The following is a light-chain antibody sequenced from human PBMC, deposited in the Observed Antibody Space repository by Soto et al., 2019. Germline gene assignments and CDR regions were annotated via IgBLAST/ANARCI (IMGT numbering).Light chain of an antibody. CDR3: QHYNNGPR. Sequence: EIVLPQSPVTLSLSPGEGVTLSCRASQTINNNLAWYQQKPGQAPRLLIYGASRRATGVPARFSGSGSGTEFTLTISSLQSEDFAVYYCQHYNNGPRFGQGTKVDIK. CDR1: QTINNN. CDR2: GAS. V-gene: IGKV3-15*01. J-gene: IGKJ1*01.